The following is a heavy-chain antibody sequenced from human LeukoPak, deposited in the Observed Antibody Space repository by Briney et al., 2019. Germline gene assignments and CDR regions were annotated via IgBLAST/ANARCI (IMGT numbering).Heavy chain of an antibody. J-gene: IGHJ4*02. D-gene: IGHD2-8*02. CDR1: GFTFSRHW. CDR2: IKQDGSER. Sequence: GGSLRLSCATSGFTFSRHWMSWVRQTPGKGPEWVANIKQDGSERYYVHSVRGRFTISKDNAKNSLYLQMNSLRAEDTAVYYCARDGGHSTDLDYWGQGILVTVSS. CDR3: ARDGGHSTDLDY. V-gene: IGHV3-7*01.